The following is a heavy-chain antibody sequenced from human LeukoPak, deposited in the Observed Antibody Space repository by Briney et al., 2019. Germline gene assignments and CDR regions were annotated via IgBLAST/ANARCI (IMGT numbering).Heavy chain of an antibody. CDR3: AKTPQQWLVPFDY. Sequence: PGGSLRLSCAASGFTFSSYAMSWVRQAPGKGLEWASAISGSGGSTYYADSVKGRFTISRDNSKNKLYLQMNSLRAEDTAVYYCAKTPQQWLVPFDYWGQGTLVTVSS. J-gene: IGHJ4*02. D-gene: IGHD6-19*01. CDR1: GFTFSSYA. CDR2: ISGSGGST. V-gene: IGHV3-23*01.